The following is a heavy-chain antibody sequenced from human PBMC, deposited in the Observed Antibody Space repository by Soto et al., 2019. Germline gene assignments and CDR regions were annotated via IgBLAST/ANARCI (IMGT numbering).Heavy chain of an antibody. CDR2: IYYSGST. V-gene: IGHV4-31*03. CDR3: ARDSPVYFSAGSCYTY. J-gene: IGHJ4*02. Sequence: QVQLQESGPGLVKPSQTLSLTCTVSGGSISSGGYYWSWIRQHPGKGLEWIGYIYYSGSTHYNPSLTSRVTIAVDTSKNQFYLKLSSVNAADTAVYYCARDSPVYFSAGSCYTYRGQGTMLTVSS. D-gene: IGHD2-15*01. CDR1: GGSISSGGYY.